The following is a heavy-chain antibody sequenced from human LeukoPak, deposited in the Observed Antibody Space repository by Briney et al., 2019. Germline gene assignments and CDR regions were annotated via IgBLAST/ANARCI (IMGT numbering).Heavy chain of an antibody. CDR3: TRDRIAVTGDVLDAFDI. D-gene: IGHD6-19*01. CDR2: IYSGGST. Sequence: PGGSLRLSCAVSGFSVSTNYMSWVRQAPGKGLEWVSIIYSGGSTYYADYVKGRFTISRDNSKNTLFLRMSSLRAEDTAMYYCTRDRIAVTGDVLDAFDIWGQGTMVTVSS. V-gene: IGHV3-66*01. J-gene: IGHJ3*02. CDR1: GFSVSTNY.